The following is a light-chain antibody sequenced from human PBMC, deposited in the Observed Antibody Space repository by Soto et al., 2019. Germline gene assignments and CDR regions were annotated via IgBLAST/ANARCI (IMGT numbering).Light chain of an antibody. CDR2: AAS. CDR1: QSITSW. CDR3: QQTYSTPWT. J-gene: IGKJ1*01. V-gene: IGKV1-39*01. Sequence: DIQMTQSPPTLSASVGDRVTITCRASQSITSWLAWYQQKPGKAPKLLIYAASSLQSGVPSRFSGSASGTDFTLTISSLQPEDFATYHCQQTYSTPWTFGQGTKVDI.